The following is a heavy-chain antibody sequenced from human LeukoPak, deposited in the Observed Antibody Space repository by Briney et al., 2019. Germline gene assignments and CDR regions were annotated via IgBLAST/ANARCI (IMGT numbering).Heavy chain of an antibody. CDR3: ARIHTAMIWYFDL. CDR2: ISYDGSNK. CDR1: GFTFSDYA. Sequence: GGSLRLSCAASGFTFSDYAIHWVRQAPGKGLEWVAVISYDGSNKYYADSVKGRFTISGGNSKNTLYLQMNSLRAEDTAVYYCARIHTAMIWYFDLWGRGTLVTVSS. V-gene: IGHV3-30-3*01. J-gene: IGHJ2*01. D-gene: IGHD5-18*01.